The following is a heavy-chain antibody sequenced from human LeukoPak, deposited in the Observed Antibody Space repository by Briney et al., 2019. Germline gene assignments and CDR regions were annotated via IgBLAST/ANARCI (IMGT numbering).Heavy chain of an antibody. CDR3: AKAGGKYSGSSLDY. CDR2: IPYDGSNK. J-gene: IGHJ4*02. V-gene: IGHV3-30*02. CDR1: GFTFSNYG. Sequence: GGSLRLSCAASGFTFSNYGMHWVCQAPGKGLEWVTFIPYDGSNKYYVDSVKGRFTISRDKNTLYLQMNSLRAEDTAVYYCAKAGGKYSGSSLDYWGQGTLVTVSS. D-gene: IGHD1-26*01.